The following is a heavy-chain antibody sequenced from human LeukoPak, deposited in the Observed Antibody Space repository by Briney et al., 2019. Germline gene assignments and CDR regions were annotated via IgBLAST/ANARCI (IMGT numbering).Heavy chain of an antibody. V-gene: IGHV1-18*04. J-gene: IGHJ3*02. CDR2: IIIYNGNT. CDR1: GYTFTSYA. CDR3: ARRRYYGSGSGAFDI. Sequence: ASVKVSCKASGYTFTSYAISWMRQAPGQGLEWMGWIIIYNGNTNYAQNLQDRVTMTTDTSTTTAYMELRSLRSDDTAVYYCARRRYYGSGSGAFDIWGQGTTVTASS. D-gene: IGHD3-10*01.